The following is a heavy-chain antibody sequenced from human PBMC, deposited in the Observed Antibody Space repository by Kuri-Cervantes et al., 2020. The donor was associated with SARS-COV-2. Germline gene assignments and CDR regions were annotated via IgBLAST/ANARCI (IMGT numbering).Heavy chain of an antibody. Sequence: GGSLRLSCAASGFTFSSYDMRWVRQAPGKGLEWVAVISHDGKNKKCIASGKGRFTISRDNSQNTLYLHMKSLRSEDTAMYYCAKDRVGVQDFWGQGTLVTVSS. J-gene: IGHJ4*02. V-gene: IGHV3-30*18. CDR2: ISHDGKNK. CDR3: AKDRVGVQDF. D-gene: IGHD2-21*01. CDR1: GFTFSSYD.